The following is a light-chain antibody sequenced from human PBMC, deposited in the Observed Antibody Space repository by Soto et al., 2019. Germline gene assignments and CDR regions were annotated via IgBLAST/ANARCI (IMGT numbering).Light chain of an antibody. J-gene: IGKJ1*01. Sequence: DIQMTQSPSALSASVGDTVTITCGASQSVDTCLAWYQQKPGKAPHLLIYKASRLETGVPSRFSGSGSVTDYTLTITGLQPDDFATYYCQQFYRYPWTFGQGTKVEI. CDR1: QSVDTC. V-gene: IGKV1-5*03. CDR2: KAS. CDR3: QQFYRYPWT.